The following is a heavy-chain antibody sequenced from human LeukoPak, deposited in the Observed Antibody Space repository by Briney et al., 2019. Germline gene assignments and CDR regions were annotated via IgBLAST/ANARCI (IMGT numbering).Heavy chain of an antibody. J-gene: IGHJ4*02. CDR2: IRPLEGST. Sequence: ASVRVSCKASGYSAITYYIQWVCNAPGQGLEWMGTIRPLEGSTTYAQKFQGRVTMTRDMSTSTGYMELSSLKSEDTAIYYCVREKSGGTYDYWGQGTLVTVSS. CDR3: VREKSGGTYDY. D-gene: IGHD3-16*01. V-gene: IGHV1-46*01. CDR1: GYSAITYY.